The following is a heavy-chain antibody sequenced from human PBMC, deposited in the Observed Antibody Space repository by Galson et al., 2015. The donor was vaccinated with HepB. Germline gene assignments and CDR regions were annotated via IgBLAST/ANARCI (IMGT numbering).Heavy chain of an antibody. D-gene: IGHD3-3*02. CDR3: AKERLTIFNWFDP. V-gene: IGHV3-23*01. CDR2: ISGSGGGT. CDR1: GFTFSSYA. Sequence: SLRLSCAASGFTFSSYAMSWVRQPPGKGLEWVSTISGSGGGTSYADSVKGRFTISRNNSKNTLFLQMNSLRAEDTALYYCAKERLTIFNWFDPWGQGTLVTVSS. J-gene: IGHJ5*02.